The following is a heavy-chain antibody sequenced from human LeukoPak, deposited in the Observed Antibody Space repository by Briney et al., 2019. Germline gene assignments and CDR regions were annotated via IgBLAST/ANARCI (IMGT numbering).Heavy chain of an antibody. CDR3: ARASSIAARPFTDY. CDR2: ISAYNGNA. D-gene: IGHD6-6*01. CDR1: GYTFTSYG. J-gene: IGHJ4*02. Sequence: ASVKVSCKASGYTFTSYGISWVRQAPGQGLEWMGWISAYNGNANYAQKLQGRVTMTTDTSTSTAYMELRSLRSDDTAVYYCARASSIAARPFTDYWGQGTLVTVSS. V-gene: IGHV1-18*01.